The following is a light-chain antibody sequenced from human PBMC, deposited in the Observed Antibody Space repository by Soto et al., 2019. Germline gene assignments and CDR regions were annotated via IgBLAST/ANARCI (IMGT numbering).Light chain of an antibody. Sequence: EIVLTQSPGTLSLSPGETATLSCRASQSVRSNYLAWYQQKPGQAPRFLIYDASSRATGIPDRFSGSGSGTDFTLTISRLEPEDFAVYYCQRYGSSPLTFGGGTKVEIK. CDR3: QRYGSSPLT. J-gene: IGKJ4*01. CDR1: QSVRSNY. CDR2: DAS. V-gene: IGKV3-20*01.